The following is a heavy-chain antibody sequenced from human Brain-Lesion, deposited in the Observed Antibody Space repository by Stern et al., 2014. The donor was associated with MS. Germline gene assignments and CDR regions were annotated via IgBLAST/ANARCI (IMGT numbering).Heavy chain of an antibody. CDR1: GGSISSGGYY. Sequence: VQLEESGPGLVKPSQTLSLSCTVSGGSISSGGYYWSWIRQPAGKGLEWIGRIFNSGSTSSNPSLKSRVTTSIDTPNKQISLRLNSMTAADTAVYYCARGRVVPGFQYYATDVWGQGTTVIVSS. CDR2: IFNSGST. CDR3: ARGRVVPGFQYYATDV. D-gene: IGHD2-2*01. V-gene: IGHV4-61*02. J-gene: IGHJ6*02.